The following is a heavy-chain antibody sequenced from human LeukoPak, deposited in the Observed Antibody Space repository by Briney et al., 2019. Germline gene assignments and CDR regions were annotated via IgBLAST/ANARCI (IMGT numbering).Heavy chain of an antibody. CDR1: GYTFTSYD. CDR3: ARGPPRATMVRGAGGDY. Sequence: ASVKVSCKASGYTFTSYDINWVRQATGQGLEWMGWMNPNSGNTGYAQKFQGRVTMTRNTSISTAYMELSSLRSEDTAVYYCARGPPRATMVRGAGGDYWGQGTLVTVSS. D-gene: IGHD3-10*01. CDR2: MNPNSGNT. J-gene: IGHJ4*02. V-gene: IGHV1-8*01.